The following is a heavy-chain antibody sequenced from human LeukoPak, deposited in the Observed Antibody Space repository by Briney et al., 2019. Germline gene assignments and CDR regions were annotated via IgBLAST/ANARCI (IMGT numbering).Heavy chain of an antibody. CDR1: GGSISSGSYY. V-gene: IGHV4-61*02. CDR3: ARDPNSSGYYGIDY. J-gene: IGHJ4*02. CDR2: IYTSGST. D-gene: IGHD3-22*01. Sequence: KNSETLSLTCTVSGGSISSGSYYWSWIRQPAGQGLEWIGRIYTSGSTNYNPSLKSRVTISVDTSKNQFSLKLSSVTAADTAVYYCARDPNSSGYYGIDYWGQGTLVTVSS.